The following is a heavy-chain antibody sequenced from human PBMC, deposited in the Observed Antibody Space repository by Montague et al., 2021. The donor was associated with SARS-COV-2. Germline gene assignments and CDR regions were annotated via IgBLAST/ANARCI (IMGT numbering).Heavy chain of an antibody. V-gene: IGHV4-34*01. CDR3: VRGWGSWFH. J-gene: IGHJ4*02. Sequence: SETLSLTCAVHTTSSSGYYRGWIRQSPGKGLEWIGEIDLSGKTNYNPTLKSRVTISADTSKSQFSLKLNSVTAADTAVYYCVRGWGSWFHWGQGTLVTVSS. CDR1: TTSSSGYY. D-gene: IGHD3-16*01. CDR2: IDLSGKT.